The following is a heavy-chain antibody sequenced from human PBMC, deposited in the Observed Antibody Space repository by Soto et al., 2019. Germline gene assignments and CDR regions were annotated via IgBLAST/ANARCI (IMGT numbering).Heavy chain of an antibody. J-gene: IGHJ4*02. V-gene: IGHV4-4*02. CDR2: VFHTGGT. CDR1: SDSIAGENW. D-gene: IGHD2-15*01. CDR3: ARVFSSGGGCMYYFDF. Sequence: QVQLQESGPGLVKPSETLSLTCTVSSDSIAGENWWSWVRQPPGLGLEWNGEVFHTGGTNYNPSLKSRVTMEVDKSKNQFALKLISATAADTAVYYCARVFSSGGGCMYYFDFWGQGTLVSVSS.